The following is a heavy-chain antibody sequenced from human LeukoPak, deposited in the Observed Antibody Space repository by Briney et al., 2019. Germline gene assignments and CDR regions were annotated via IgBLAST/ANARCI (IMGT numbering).Heavy chain of an antibody. J-gene: IGHJ4*02. CDR1: GFTFSNYS. CDR3: AKDPTHYRVWDYYETIGLSY. CDR2: ISSLSSYI. V-gene: IGHV3-21*01. Sequence: GGSLRLSCAASGFTFSNYSMNWVRQAPGKGLEWASSISSLSSYIYYADSLKGRFTISRDNSKNTLYLQMNSLRAEDTAVYYCAKDPTHYRVWDYYETIGLSYWGQGTLVTVSS. D-gene: IGHD3-22*01.